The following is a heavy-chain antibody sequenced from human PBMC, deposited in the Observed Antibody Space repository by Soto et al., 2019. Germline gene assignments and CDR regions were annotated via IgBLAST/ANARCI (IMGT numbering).Heavy chain of an antibody. D-gene: IGHD3-16*02. J-gene: IGHJ4*02. CDR3: AKGRGEYDYVWECYRSLFDY. CDR1: GYTFTGYY. V-gene: IGHV1-2*04. CDR2: INPNSGGT. Sequence: GSVKVSCKASGYTFTGYYMHLVRQAPGQGXEWMGWINPNSGGTNYEQKFQGWVTMTRNTSIGTAYMELSRLRYDHTAVYYSAKGRGEYDYVWECYRSLFDYWGQGALVTVSS.